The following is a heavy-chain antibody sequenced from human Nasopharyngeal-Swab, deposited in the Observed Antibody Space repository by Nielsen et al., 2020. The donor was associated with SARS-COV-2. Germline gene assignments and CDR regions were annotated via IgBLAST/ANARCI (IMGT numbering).Heavy chain of an antibody. CDR3: ARDRFTMVRGAFDP. D-gene: IGHD3-10*01. Sequence: RGSLRLSCAASGFTFSSYSMNWVRQAPGKGLEWVSSISSSSSYIYYADSVKGRFTISRDNAKNSLYLQMNSLRAEDTAVYYCARDRFTMVRGAFDPWGQGTLVTVSS. V-gene: IGHV3-21*01. CDR1: GFTFSSYS. CDR2: ISSSSSYI. J-gene: IGHJ5*02.